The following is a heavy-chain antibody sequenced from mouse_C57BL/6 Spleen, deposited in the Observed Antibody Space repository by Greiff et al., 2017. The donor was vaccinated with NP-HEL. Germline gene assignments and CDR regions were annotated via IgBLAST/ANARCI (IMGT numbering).Heavy chain of an antibody. CDR2: ISDGGSDT. CDR3: ARDGALITTVVYFDY. V-gene: IGHV5-4*01. Sequence: EVKLMESGGGLVKPGGSLKLSCAASGFTFSSYAMSWVRQTPEKRLEWVATISDGGSDTYYPDNVKGRFTISRDNAKNNLYLQMSHLKSEDTAMYYGARDGALITTVVYFDYWGQGTTLTVSS. J-gene: IGHJ2*01. D-gene: IGHD1-1*01. CDR1: GFTFSSYA.